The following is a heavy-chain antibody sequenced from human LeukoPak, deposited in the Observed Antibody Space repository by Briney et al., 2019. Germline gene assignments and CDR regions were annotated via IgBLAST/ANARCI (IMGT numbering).Heavy chain of an antibody. D-gene: IGHD6-13*01. CDR1: GFTFSRYT. Sequence: GGSLRLSCAASGFTFSRYTMHWVRQAPGKGLEWVAIISYDGSNTYDGSNKYYADSVKGRFTISRDNSKNTLFLQMDSLRAEDTAVYYCAREGGSSSNFDYWGQGTLVTVSS. CDR2: ISYDGSNTYDGSNK. V-gene: IGHV3-30-3*01. CDR3: AREGGSSSNFDY. J-gene: IGHJ4*02.